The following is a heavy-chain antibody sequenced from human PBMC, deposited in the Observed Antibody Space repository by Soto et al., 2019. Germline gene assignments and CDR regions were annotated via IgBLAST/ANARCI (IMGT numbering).Heavy chain of an antibody. V-gene: IGHV1-69*02. CDR1: GGTFSSYT. Sequence: SVKVSCKASGGTFSSYTISWVRQAPGQGLEWMGRIIPILGIANYAQKFQGRVTITADKSTSTAYMELSSLRSEDTAVYYCARGAYGDYLGYYYYYGMDVWGQGTTVTVSS. D-gene: IGHD4-17*01. CDR2: IIPILGIA. J-gene: IGHJ6*02. CDR3: ARGAYGDYLGYYYYYGMDV.